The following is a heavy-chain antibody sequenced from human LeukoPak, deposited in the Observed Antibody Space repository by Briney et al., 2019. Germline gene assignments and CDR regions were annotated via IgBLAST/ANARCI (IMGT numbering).Heavy chain of an antibody. CDR2: ISYDGSNK. Sequence: GGSLRLSCAASGFTFSSYAMHWVRQAPGKGLEWVAVISYDGSNKYYADSVKGRFTISRDNSKNTLYLQMNSLRAEDTAVYYCARAQYSYGSPTLDCWGQGTLVTVSS. J-gene: IGHJ4*02. CDR3: ARAQYSYGSPTLDC. V-gene: IGHV3-30*04. CDR1: GFTFSSYA. D-gene: IGHD5-18*01.